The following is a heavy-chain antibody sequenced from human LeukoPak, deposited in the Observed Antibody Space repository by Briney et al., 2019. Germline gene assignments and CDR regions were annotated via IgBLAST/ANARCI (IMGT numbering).Heavy chain of an antibody. V-gene: IGHV4-38-2*01. J-gene: IGHJ4*02. D-gene: IGHD3-22*01. CDR2: IYHTGST. CDR3: ASGGTAVVMALTYYFDT. Sequence: SETLSLTCAVSGYSISSGYYWGWIRQPPGKGLEWIGSIYHTGSTYYNPSLQSRVTISLDSPKNQFSLKLTSVTAADTAVYYCASGGTAVVMALTYYFDTWGQGTPVTVSS. CDR1: GYSISSGYY.